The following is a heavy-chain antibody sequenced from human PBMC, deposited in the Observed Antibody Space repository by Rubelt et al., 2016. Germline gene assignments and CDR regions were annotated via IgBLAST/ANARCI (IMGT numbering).Heavy chain of an antibody. CDR1: GFPFSTYG. Sequence: EVQLVESGGGLVKPGGSLRLSCAASGFPFSTYGMNWVRQAPGKGLEWVANMNQDGTEKNHADSVRCRFTISRDNAKTSLYLQMNNLRLEDTAIYYCADPPSDFWGQGTLVTVSS. J-gene: IGHJ4*02. CDR3: ADPPSDF. V-gene: IGHV3-7*05. CDR2: MNQDGTEK.